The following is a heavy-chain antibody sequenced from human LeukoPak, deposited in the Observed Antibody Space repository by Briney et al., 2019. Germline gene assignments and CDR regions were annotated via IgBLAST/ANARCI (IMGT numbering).Heavy chain of an antibody. D-gene: IGHD5-12*01. CDR3: ARGFESSSFDS. V-gene: IGHV1-69*13. CDR2: IHAILGST. CDR1: VGSFSGSA. Sequence: ASVKVSCKASVGSFSGSAISWVRQAPGQGPERMGGIHAILGSTDYAQRFRGRLTITADDNTATVYMELRSLRFEDTAVYYCARGFESSSFDSWGQGTLVTVPS. J-gene: IGHJ4*02.